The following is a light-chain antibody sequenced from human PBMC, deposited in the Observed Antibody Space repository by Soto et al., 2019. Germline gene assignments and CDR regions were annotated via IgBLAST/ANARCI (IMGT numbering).Light chain of an antibody. J-gene: IGLJ1*01. CDR1: SNDIGYYDY. V-gene: IGLV2-8*01. Sequence: QSALTQPPSASGFPGQSVTISFTGTSNDIGYYDYVSWYQQHPGKAPKLVIYEVTKRPSGVPDRVSASKSGNTAPLTVSGLRAEDEADYYCSSYAGNNNFVFGSGTKVTVL. CDR3: SSYAGNNNFV. CDR2: EVT.